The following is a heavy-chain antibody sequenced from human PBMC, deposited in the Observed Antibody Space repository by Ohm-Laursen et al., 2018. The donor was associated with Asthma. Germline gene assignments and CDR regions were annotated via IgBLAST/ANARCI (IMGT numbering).Heavy chain of an antibody. CDR1: GGSISSGGYY. Sequence: SQTLSLTCTVSGGSISSGGYYWSWIRQPPGKGLEWIGYIYYSGSTYYNPSLKSRVIISVDTSKNQFSLKLTSVTAADTALYYCARATFYYESTGYYYFDHWGQGTLVTVSS. J-gene: IGHJ4*02. CDR2: IYYSGST. D-gene: IGHD3-22*01. V-gene: IGHV4-31*03. CDR3: ARATFYYESTGYYYFDH.